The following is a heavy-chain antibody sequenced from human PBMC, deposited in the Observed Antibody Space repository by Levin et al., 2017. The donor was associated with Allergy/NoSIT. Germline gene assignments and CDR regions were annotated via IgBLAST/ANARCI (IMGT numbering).Heavy chain of an antibody. Sequence: GESLKISCAASGFTSFTFNIYAMTWVRRAPGKGLEWVATITSDDRTYYADSVKGRFTISRDNSKNTLYLQMNSLRADDTAVFYCARVGGDSLPDVIPSYTYYYGMDVWGQGTAVTVSS. D-gene: IGHD2-2*01. V-gene: IGHV3-23*01. CDR3: ARVGGDSLPDVIPSYTYYYGMDV. CDR1: GFTSFTFNIYA. CDR2: ITSDDRT. J-gene: IGHJ6*02.